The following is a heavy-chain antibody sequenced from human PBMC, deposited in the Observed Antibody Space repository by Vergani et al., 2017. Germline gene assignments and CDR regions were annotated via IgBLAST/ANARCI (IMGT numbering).Heavy chain of an antibody. J-gene: IGHJ4*02. Sequence: EVRLVESGGGLVKPGGSLRLSCVASGFNFNSFSMNWVRQAPGKGLEWVSSITAGSTDRYYADSVKGRFTISRDNAKSSLYLQMNSLRAEDTAVYYCAGQGIAVAGWYFDYWGQGTLVTVSS. CDR2: ITAGSTDR. D-gene: IGHD6-19*01. CDR1: GFNFNSFS. V-gene: IGHV3-21*06. CDR3: AGQGIAVAGWYFDY.